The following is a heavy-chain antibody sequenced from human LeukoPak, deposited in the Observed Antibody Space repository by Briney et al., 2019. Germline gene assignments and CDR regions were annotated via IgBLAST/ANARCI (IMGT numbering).Heavy chain of an antibody. J-gene: IGHJ6*02. D-gene: IGHD2-15*01. CDR3: ARRMVAPSYYYYYGMDV. Sequence: ASVKVSCKASGYTFTSYYMYWVRQAPGQGLEWMGIINPSGGNTSYAQKFQGRVTMTRDTSTSTVYMELSRLRSDDTAVYYCARRMVAPSYYYYYGMDVWGQGTTVTVSS. CDR1: GYTFTSYY. CDR2: INPSGGNT. V-gene: IGHV1-46*01.